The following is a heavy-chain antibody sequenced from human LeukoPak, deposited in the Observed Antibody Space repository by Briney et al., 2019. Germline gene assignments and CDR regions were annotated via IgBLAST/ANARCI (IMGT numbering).Heavy chain of an antibody. CDR3: ARAQTVVDTAISGY. Sequence: PGGSLRLSCAASGFPVSSNYMTWVRQAPQKGLEWVSTIHSDGSTYYVDSVKGRFIISRDISQNTVYLEMNSLRADDTAVYYCARAQTVVDTAISGYWGQGTLVTVSS. D-gene: IGHD5-18*01. CDR1: GFPVSSNY. CDR2: IHSDGST. V-gene: IGHV3-53*01. J-gene: IGHJ4*02.